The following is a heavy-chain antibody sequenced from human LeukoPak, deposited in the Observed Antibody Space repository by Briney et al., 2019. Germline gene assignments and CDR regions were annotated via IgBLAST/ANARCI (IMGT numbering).Heavy chain of an antibody. CDR2: ISEGCGGT. D-gene: IGHD3-10*01. J-gene: IGHJ4*02. CDR1: GITLSNYG. Sequence: PGGFLRLSCVVSGITLSNYGMSWVRQAPGKGVEWVSGISEGCGGTNYADSVKGRFTVSRDNSRNTMSLKMNTLRAEDTAVYLCGNPDVEIRGLIVIGYHKETSYFDHWGQGVLVTVSS. CDR3: GNPDVEIRGLIVIGYHKETSYFDH. V-gene: IGHV3-23*01.